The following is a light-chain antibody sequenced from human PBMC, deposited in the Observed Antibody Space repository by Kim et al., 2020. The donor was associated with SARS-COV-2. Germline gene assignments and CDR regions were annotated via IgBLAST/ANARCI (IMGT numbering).Light chain of an antibody. J-gene: IGKJ2*02. CDR2: GTS. CDR1: QSVSRIY. CDR3: QQYSNSLGT. V-gene: IGKV3-20*01. Sequence: LAPGEGATLSSRASQSVSRIYLAWYQQRLGQAPRLLIYGTSSRATGIPDRFSGSGSGTDFTLTISRLEPEDFAVYYCQQYSNSLGTFGQGTKLEI.